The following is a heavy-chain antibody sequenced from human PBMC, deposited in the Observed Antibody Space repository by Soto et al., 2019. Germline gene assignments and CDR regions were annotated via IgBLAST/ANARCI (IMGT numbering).Heavy chain of an antibody. D-gene: IGHD3-22*01. J-gene: IGHJ3*02. Sequence: GGSLRLSCEASGFTFRSYAMHWVRQAPGKGLEWVASTSYDENNRYYADSVKGRFTISRDNSKNTLYLQMNSLRAEDTAVYYFARVTYYYDISGSWAYDAFEIWGKGTMVTVSS. CDR1: GFTFRSYA. CDR2: TSYDENNR. CDR3: ARVTYYYDISGSWAYDAFEI. V-gene: IGHV3-30*14.